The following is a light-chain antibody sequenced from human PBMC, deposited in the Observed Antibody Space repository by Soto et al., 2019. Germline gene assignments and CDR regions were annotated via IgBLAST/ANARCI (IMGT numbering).Light chain of an antibody. J-gene: IGKJ5*01. CDR3: QQYGGTPPIT. CDR2: GAS. V-gene: IGKV3-20*01. CDR1: QKISSSY. Sequence: EIVLTQSPGTLSLSPGERATLSCRASQKISSSYLAWYQQKPGQAPRFXXYGASSRANGIPDRFSGSGSGTDLTLTISRLEPEDFAVYYCQQYGGTPPITFGQGTRLEIK.